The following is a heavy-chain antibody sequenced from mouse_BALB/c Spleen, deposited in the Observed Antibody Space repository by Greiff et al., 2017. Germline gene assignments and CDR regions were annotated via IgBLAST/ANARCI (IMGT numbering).Heavy chain of an antibody. J-gene: IGHJ4*01. D-gene: IGHD1-1*01. CDR2: INPSSGYT. CDR1: GYTFTSYT. CDR3: ARYSSYAGAMDY. V-gene: IGHV1-4*01. Sequence: QVQLQQSGAELARPGASVKMSCKASGYTFTSYTMHWVKQRPGQGLEWIGYINPSSGYTNYNQKFKDKATLTADKSSSTAYMQLSSLTSEDSAVYYCARYSSYAGAMDYWGQGTSVNVSS.